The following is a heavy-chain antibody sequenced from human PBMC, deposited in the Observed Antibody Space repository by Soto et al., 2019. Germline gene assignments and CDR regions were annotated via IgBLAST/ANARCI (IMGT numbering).Heavy chain of an antibody. J-gene: IGHJ6*03. CDR1: GASISSYY. CDR2: IYYSGST. V-gene: IGHV4-59*08. CDR3: GRRSYYYYYYYMDV. Sequence: PSETLSLTCTVSGASISSYYWSWIRPPPGKGLEWIGYIYYSGSTNYNPSLKSRVTISEDTSKNQFSLKLSSVTAADTAVYYCGRRSYYYYYYYMDVWGKGTTVTVSS.